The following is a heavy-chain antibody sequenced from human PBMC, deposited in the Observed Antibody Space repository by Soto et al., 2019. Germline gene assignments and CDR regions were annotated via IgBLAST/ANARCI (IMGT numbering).Heavy chain of an antibody. Sequence: GGSLTLSCAASGRTFSSFVTHWVRPGPRKGLEWVAGIWYDGSNKYYADSVKGRFTISRDNSENTLYLQMNSLRAEDTAVYYCARDRGRFMNYYYYGMDVWGQGTTVTVSS. CDR3: ARDRGRFMNYYYYGMDV. CDR2: IWYDGSNK. V-gene: IGHV3-33*01. J-gene: IGHJ6*02. D-gene: IGHD3-10*01. CDR1: GRTFSSFV.